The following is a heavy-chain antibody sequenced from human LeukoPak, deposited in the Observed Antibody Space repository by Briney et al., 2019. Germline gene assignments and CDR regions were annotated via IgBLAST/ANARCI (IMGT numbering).Heavy chain of an antibody. CDR1: GYTFTSYG. CDR3: ARGREDLRYFDWLLRDYYYYGMDV. D-gene: IGHD3-9*01. J-gene: IGHJ6*02. CDR2: ISAYNGNT. Sequence: GASVKVSCKASGYTFTSYGISWVRQAPGQGLEWMGWISAYNGNTGYAQKFQGRVTMTRNTSISTAYMELSSLRSEDTAVYYCARGREDLRYFDWLLRDYYYYGMDVWGQGTTVTVSS. V-gene: IGHV1-8*02.